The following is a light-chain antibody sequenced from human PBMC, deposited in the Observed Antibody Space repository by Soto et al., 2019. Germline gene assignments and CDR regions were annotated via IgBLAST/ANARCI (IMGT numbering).Light chain of an antibody. Sequence: EIVLTQSPGTLSLSPGERATLSCRASQSVSSSYLAWYQQKPGQAPTLLIYGASSRATGIPDRFSGSGSGTDFTLTISRLEPEDFAVYYCQQYCRSFRRTFGQGTQLEIK. V-gene: IGKV3-20*01. J-gene: IGKJ2*01. CDR2: GAS. CDR1: QSVSSSY. CDR3: QQYCRSFRRT.